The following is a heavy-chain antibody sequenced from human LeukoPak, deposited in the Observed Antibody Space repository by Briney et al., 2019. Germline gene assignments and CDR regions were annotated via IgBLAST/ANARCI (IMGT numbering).Heavy chain of an antibody. CDR2: ISSDTGGT. V-gene: IGHV1-2*02. CDR3: VRADPVDY. Sequence: ASVKVSCKASGYTFTGSFIHWVRQAPGQGLEWMGWISSDTGGTKFARKFQGRVTMTRDTSISTAYMELRSLRSDDTAVYYCVRADPVDYWGQGTRITVSS. CDR1: GYTFTGSF. J-gene: IGHJ4*02.